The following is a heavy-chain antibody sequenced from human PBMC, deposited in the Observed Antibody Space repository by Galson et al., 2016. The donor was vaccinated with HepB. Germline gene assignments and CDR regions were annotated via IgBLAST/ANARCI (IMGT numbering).Heavy chain of an antibody. CDR2: IYFNVRA. J-gene: IGHJ4*02. V-gene: IGHV4-39*01. Sequence: SETLSLTCTASGGSISSVGYYWGWIRQPPGKGLEWIGSIYFNVRAYSIPSLKSRVTISVDTSKNQFSLKLSSVTAADTAVYYCARHYGYNYGHVDYWGQGALVTVSS. CDR1: GGSISSVGYY. D-gene: IGHD5-24*01. CDR3: ARHYGYNYGHVDY.